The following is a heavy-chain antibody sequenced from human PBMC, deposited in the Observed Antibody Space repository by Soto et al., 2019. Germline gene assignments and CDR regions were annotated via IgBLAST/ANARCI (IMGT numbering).Heavy chain of an antibody. V-gene: IGHV1-69*06. J-gene: IGHJ5*02. CDR3: ARVISIAAAGPNFDP. CDR1: GGTFSSYA. Sequence: SVKVSCKASGGTFSSYAISWVRQAPGQGLEWMGGIIPIFGTANYAQKFQGRVTITADRSTSTAYMELSSLRSEDTAVYYCARVISIAAAGPNFDPWGQGTLVTVSS. D-gene: IGHD6-13*01. CDR2: IIPIFGTA.